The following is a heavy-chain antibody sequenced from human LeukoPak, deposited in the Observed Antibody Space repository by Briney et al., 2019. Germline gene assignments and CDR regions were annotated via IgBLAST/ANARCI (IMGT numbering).Heavy chain of an antibody. CDR1: GFTFSSYA. CDR3: AKAWRQQRTYYYDSSGYSDFDY. Sequence: PGGSLRLSCAASGFTFSSYAKSWVRQAPGKGLEWVSAISGSGGSTYYADSVKGRFTISRDNSKNTLYLQMNSLRAEDTAVYYCAKAWRQQRTYYYDSSGYSDFDYWGQGTLVTVSS. V-gene: IGHV3-23*01. CDR2: ISGSGGST. D-gene: IGHD3-22*01. J-gene: IGHJ4*02.